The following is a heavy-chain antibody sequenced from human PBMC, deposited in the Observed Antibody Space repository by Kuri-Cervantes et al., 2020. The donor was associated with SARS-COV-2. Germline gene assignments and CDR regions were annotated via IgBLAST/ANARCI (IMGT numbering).Heavy chain of an antibody. CDR3: ASAVAGLFDY. D-gene: IGHD6-19*01. CDR2: TRNKANSYTT. J-gene: IGHJ4*02. CDR1: GFTFSDHY. Sequence: GGSLRLSCAASGFTFSDHYMDWVRQAPGKGLEWVGRTRNKANSYTTEYAASVKGRFTNSRDDSKNSLYLQMNSLKTEDTAVYYCASAVAGLFDYWGQGTLVTVSS. V-gene: IGHV3-72*01.